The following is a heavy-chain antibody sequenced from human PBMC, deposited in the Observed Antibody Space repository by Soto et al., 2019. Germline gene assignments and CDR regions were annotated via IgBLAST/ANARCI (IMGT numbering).Heavy chain of an antibody. CDR3: ARDTHKDGYSTVFDY. CDR2: FDPEDGET. D-gene: IGHD5-18*01. J-gene: IGHJ4*02. CDR1: GYTLTELS. V-gene: IGHV1-24*01. Sequence: ASVKVSCKVSGYTLTELSMHWVRQAPGKGLEWMGGFDPEDGETIYAQKFQGRVTMTEDTSTDTAYMELSSLRSEDTAVYYCARDTHKDGYSTVFDYWGQGTLVTVSS.